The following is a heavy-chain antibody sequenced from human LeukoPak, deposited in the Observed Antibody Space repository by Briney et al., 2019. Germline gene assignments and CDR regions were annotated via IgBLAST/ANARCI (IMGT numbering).Heavy chain of an antibody. CDR3: ASSLGATLSAFDI. V-gene: IGHV5-51*01. CDR2: IYPGDSDT. Sequence: KIGESLKISCKGSGYSFTSYWIGWVRQMPGKGLEWMGIIYPGDSDTRYSPSFQGQVAISADKSISTAYLQWSSLKASDTAMYYCASSLGATLSAFDIWGQGTMVTVSS. CDR1: GYSFTSYW. D-gene: IGHD1-26*01. J-gene: IGHJ3*02.